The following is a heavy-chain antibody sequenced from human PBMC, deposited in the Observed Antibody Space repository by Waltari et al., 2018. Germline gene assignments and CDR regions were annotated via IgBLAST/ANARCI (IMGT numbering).Heavy chain of an antibody. CDR3: TSALAGGREWLSPFDY. Sequence: QVRLQESGPRLVEPSETLSLTCSVSSYSVSSSYYWGWVRQSPGKGLEWLATIYYDGISHTNPSLKSRLIISMDTSKKQLSLKLNFVTAADTAVYYCTSALAGGREWLSPFDYWGQGTLVTVSS. CDR2: IYYDGIS. J-gene: IGHJ4*02. D-gene: IGHD3-3*01. CDR1: SYSVSSSYY. V-gene: IGHV4-38-2*02.